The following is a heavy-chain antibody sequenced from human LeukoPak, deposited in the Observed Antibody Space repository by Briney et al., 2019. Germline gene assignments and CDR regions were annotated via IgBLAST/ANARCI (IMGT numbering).Heavy chain of an antibody. D-gene: IGHD5-18*01. V-gene: IGHV3-21*01. CDR2: ISSSSSYI. CDR1: GFTFSSYS. J-gene: IGHJ4*02. Sequence: GGSLRLPCAASGFTFSSYSMNWVRQAPGKGLEWVSSISSSSSYIYYADSVKGRFTISRDNAKNSLYLQMNSLRAEDTAVYYCARERSAMVTGFDYWGQGTLVTVSS. CDR3: ARERSAMVTGFDY.